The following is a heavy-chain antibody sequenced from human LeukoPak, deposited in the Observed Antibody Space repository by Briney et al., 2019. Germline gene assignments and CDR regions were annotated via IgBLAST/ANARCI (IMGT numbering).Heavy chain of an antibody. CDR3: VRARTVRDPYYYYGMDV. J-gene: IGHJ6*02. V-gene: IGHV6-1*01. CDR2: TYYRSKWYN. Sequence: SQTLSLTCAISGDSVSSNSAAWNWIRQSPSRGFEWVGRTYYRSKWYNDYAVSVKSRITINPDTSKYQFSLQLNSVTPEDTAVYYCVRARTVRDPYYYYGMDVWGQGTTVTVSS. D-gene: IGHD1-1*01. CDR1: GDSVSSNSAA.